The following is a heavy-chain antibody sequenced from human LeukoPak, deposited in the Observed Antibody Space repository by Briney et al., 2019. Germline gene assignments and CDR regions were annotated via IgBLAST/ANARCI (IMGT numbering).Heavy chain of an antibody. CDR3: ARGGGVATIRGVGY. CDR2: INSDGSST. CDR1: GFTFTSYG. V-gene: IGHV3-74*01. J-gene: IGHJ4*02. D-gene: IGHD5-12*01. Sequence: GGSLRLSCAASGFTFTSYGMSWVRQAPGKGLVWVSRINSDGSSTSYADSVKGRFTISRDNAKNTLYLQMNSLRAEDTAVYYCARGGGVATIRGVGYWGQGTLVTVSS.